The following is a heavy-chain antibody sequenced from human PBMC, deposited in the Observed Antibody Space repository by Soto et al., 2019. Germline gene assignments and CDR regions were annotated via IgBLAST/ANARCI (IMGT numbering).Heavy chain of an antibody. D-gene: IGHD6-13*01. V-gene: IGHV3-23*01. CDR1: GFTFSAYA. CDR2: ISGSAGAT. Sequence: EVQLLESGGGVVQPGGSLRLSCAASGFTFSAYAMTWVRQAPGKGLEWVSVISGSAGATYYADSVKGRFTISRDNSKNTLYVQMNSLRAEDTAVYYCARQDYSTTWYLNYWGQGTLVTVS. CDR3: ARQDYSTTWYLNY. J-gene: IGHJ4*02.